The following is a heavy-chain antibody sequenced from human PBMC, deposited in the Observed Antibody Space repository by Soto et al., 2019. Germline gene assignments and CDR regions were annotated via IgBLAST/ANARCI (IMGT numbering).Heavy chain of an antibody. V-gene: IGHV3-66*01. CDR2: IYSGGST. CDR3: AVTTVTYNFDY. D-gene: IGHD4-17*01. CDR1: GFTVSSNY. Sequence: GGSLRLSCAASGFTVSSNYMSWVRQAPGKGLEWVSVIYSGGSTYYADSVKGRFTISRDNSKNTLYLQMNSLRAEDTAVYYCAVTTVTYNFDYWGQGTLVTVSS. J-gene: IGHJ4*02.